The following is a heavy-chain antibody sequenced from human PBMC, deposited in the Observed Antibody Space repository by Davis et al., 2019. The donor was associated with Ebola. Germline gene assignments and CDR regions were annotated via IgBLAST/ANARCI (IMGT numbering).Heavy chain of an antibody. Sequence: ASVKVSCKASGYTFTSYGISWVRQAPGQGLEWMGWISAYNGNTNYAQKFQGRVTITADKSTSTAYMELSSLRSEDTAVHYCARALLWFRELSYYFDYWGQGTLVTVSS. CDR3: ARALLWFRELSYYFDY. V-gene: IGHV1-18*01. CDR1: GYTFTSYG. J-gene: IGHJ4*02. CDR2: ISAYNGNT. D-gene: IGHD3-10*01.